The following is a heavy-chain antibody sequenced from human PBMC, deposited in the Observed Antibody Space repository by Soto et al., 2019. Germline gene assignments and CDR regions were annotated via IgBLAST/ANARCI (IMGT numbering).Heavy chain of an antibody. CDR1: GFTFSSYE. J-gene: IGHJ6*02. Sequence: PGGSLRLSCAASGFTFSSYEMNWVRQAPGKGLEWVSYISSSGSTIYYADSVKGRFTISRDNAKNSLYLQMNSLRAEDTAVYYCARDRRKGDIVVVVAATPYYYYGMDVWGQGTTVTVSS. CDR2: ISSSGSTI. D-gene: IGHD2-15*01. CDR3: ARDRRKGDIVVVVAATPYYYYGMDV. V-gene: IGHV3-48*03.